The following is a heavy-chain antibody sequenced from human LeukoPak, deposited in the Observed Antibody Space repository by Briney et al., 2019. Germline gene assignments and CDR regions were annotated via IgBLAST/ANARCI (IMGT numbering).Heavy chain of an antibody. V-gene: IGHV3-13*01. D-gene: IGHD3-22*01. CDR1: GFIFRSYD. Sequence: GGSLRLSCAASGFIFRSYDMHWVRRPTGKGLEWVSTIGTADDTYYPDSMKGRFTISRDNAKNSLYLQMNSLRAEDTAVYYCATPLDYYDSSGYHQGGDWGQGTLVTVSS. CDR3: ATPLDYYDSSGYHQGGD. CDR2: IGTADDT. J-gene: IGHJ4*02.